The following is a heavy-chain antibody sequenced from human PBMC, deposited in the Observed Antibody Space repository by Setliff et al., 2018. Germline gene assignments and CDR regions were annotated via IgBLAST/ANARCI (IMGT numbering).Heavy chain of an antibody. CDR3: AKDTYYYDSSGSAPIDY. V-gene: IGHV3-30*02. CDR1: GFTFSHYG. Sequence: PGGSLRLSCATSGFTFSHYGMHWVRQAPGKGLEWVAFIRYDGSNKYYADSVKGRFTISRDNSKNTLYLQMNSLRVEDTAVYYCAKDTYYYDSSGSAPIDYWGQGTLVTVSS. D-gene: IGHD3-22*01. J-gene: IGHJ4*02. CDR2: IRYDGSNK.